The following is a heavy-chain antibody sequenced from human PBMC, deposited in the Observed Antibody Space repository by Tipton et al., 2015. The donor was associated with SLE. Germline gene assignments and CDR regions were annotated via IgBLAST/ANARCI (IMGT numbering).Heavy chain of an antibody. CDR1: GFPFSNYA. Sequence: SLRLSCAASGFPFSNYAMHWVRQAPGKGLEWVAVISYDGSNKYYADSVKGRFTISRDNSKNTLYLQINRLRAEDTAVYYCAKDRASVARQQFGYYFDYWGQGAQVTVSS. CDR2: ISYDGSNK. CDR3: AKDRASVARQQFGYYFDY. J-gene: IGHJ4*02. V-gene: IGHV3-30*04. D-gene: IGHD3-10*01.